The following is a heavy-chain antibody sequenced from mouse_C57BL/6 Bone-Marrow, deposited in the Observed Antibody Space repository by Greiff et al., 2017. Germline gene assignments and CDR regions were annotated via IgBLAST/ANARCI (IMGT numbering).Heavy chain of an antibody. CDR2: ISSGGDYI. CDR3: TRDPYYDDSSPYYAMDY. Sequence: DVKLVESGEGLVKPGGSLKLSCAASGFTFSSYAMSWVRQTPEKRLEWVAYISSGGDYIYYAHTVKGRFTISIDNARNTLYLQMSSLKSEDTAMYYCTRDPYYDDSSPYYAMDYWGQGTSVTVSA. J-gene: IGHJ4*01. D-gene: IGHD1-1*01. V-gene: IGHV5-9-1*02. CDR1: GFTFSSYA.